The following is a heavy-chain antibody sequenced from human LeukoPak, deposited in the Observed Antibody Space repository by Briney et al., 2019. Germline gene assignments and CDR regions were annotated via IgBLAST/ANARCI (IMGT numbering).Heavy chain of an antibody. D-gene: IGHD2-8*02. CDR3: ARVDGGEWYYFDY. Sequence: ASVKVSCKASGYTFTGHYMHWVRQAPGQGLEWMGWSNPNNGGTNYAQKFQGRVTMTLDTSISTAYMELSRLRSDDTAIYYCARVDGGEWYYFDYWGQGTLVTVSS. CDR1: GYTFTGHY. V-gene: IGHV1-2*02. J-gene: IGHJ4*02. CDR2: SNPNNGGT.